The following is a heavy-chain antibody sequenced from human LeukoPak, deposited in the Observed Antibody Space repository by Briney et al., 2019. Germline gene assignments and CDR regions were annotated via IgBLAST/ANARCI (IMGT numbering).Heavy chain of an antibody. CDR3: ARGRLGGTAMVKYYYYYMDV. CDR1: GYTFTSYD. D-gene: IGHD5-18*01. CDR2: MNPNSGNT. Sequence: ASVKVSCKASGYTFTSYDINWVRQATGQGLEWMGWMNPNSGNTGYAQKFQGRVTMTRSTSISTAYMELSSLRSEDTAVYYCARGRLGGTAMVKYYYYYMDVWGKGTTVTVSS. J-gene: IGHJ6*03. V-gene: IGHV1-8*01.